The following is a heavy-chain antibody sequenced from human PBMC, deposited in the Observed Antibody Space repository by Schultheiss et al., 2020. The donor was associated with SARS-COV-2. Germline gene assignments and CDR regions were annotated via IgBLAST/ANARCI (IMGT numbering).Heavy chain of an antibody. J-gene: IGHJ4*02. V-gene: IGHV2-5*01. CDR3: ARIWVSRYSGYVMGYYFDY. Sequence: SGPTLVKPTQTLTLTCTFSGFSLSTSGVGVGWIRQPPGKALEWLALIYWNDDKRYSPSLKSRLTITKDTSKNQVVLTMTNMDPVDTATYYCARIWVSRYSGYVMGYYFDYWGQGTLVTVSS. CDR2: IYWNDDK. D-gene: IGHD5-12*01. CDR1: GFSLSTSGVG.